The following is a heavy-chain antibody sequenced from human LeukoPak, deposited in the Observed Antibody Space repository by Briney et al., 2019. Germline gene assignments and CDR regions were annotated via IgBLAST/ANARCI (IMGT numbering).Heavy chain of an antibody. CDR3: ARIFCSSSSCYFFDY. J-gene: IGHJ4*02. CDR2: INPNSGGT. CDR1: GYTFSGYY. Sequence: ASVKVSCKASGYTFSGYYMHWVRQAPGQGLEWMGWINPNSGGTNYAQKFQGRVTMTRDTSISTAYMELSRLRSEDTAVYYCARIFCSSSSCYFFDYWGQGTLVTVS. V-gene: IGHV1-2*02. D-gene: IGHD2-2*01.